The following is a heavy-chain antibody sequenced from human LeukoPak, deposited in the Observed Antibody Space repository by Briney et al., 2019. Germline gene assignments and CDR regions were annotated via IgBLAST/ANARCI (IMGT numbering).Heavy chain of an antibody. CDR3: ARWPGYCSGGSCYRGGDY. CDR1: GFTFSSYW. Sequence: GGSLRLSCAASGFTFSSYWMSWVRHAPGKGLEWVANIKQDGSEKYYVDSVKGRFTISRDNAKNSLYLQMNSLRAEDTAVYYCARWPGYCSGGSCYRGGDYWGQGTLVTVSS. V-gene: IGHV3-7*03. J-gene: IGHJ4*02. CDR2: IKQDGSEK. D-gene: IGHD2-15*01.